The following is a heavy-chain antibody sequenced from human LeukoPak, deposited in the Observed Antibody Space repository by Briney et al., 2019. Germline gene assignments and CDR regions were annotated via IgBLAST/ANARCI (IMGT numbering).Heavy chain of an antibody. CDR2: IRQDGGEK. V-gene: IGHV3-7*01. J-gene: IGHJ4*02. D-gene: IGHD3-3*01. Sequence: GGSLRLSCAASGIRFTTHWMNWVRQAPGKGLEWVASIRQDGGEKKYVDSVKGRFTISRDLAQNSLFMQMNSLRAEDTAVYYCASAYASYDFWSGYENFDFWGQGTLVTVSS. CDR1: GIRFTTHW. CDR3: ASAYASYDFWSGYENFDF.